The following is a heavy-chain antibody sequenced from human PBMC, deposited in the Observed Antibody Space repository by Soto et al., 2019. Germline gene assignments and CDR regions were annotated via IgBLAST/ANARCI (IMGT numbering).Heavy chain of an antibody. V-gene: IGHV1-8*01. Sequence: QAPLVQSGAEVKKPGASVKVSCKASGYTFTGYDINWVRQATGPGLEWMGWMNPNSGNTGCAQNFQGRVTMTRDNSITTAYMELTSLRDDDSAVYYCAGEKVGTTGIDFWGQGTLVTVSS. CDR1: GYTFTGYD. CDR3: AGEKVGTTGIDF. D-gene: IGHD1-26*01. J-gene: IGHJ4*02. CDR2: MNPNSGNT.